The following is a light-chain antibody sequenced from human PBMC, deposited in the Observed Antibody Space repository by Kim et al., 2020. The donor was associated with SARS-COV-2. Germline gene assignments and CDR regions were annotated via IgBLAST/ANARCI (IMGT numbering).Light chain of an antibody. J-gene: IGKJ1*01. CDR3: QQYNNWPQT. V-gene: IGKV3-15*01. CDR1: QSVSSN. CDR2: GAS. Sequence: VSPGERAPLSCRASQSVSSNLAWYQQKPGQAPRLLIYGASTRATGIPARFSGSGSGTEFTLTISSLQSEDFAVYYCQQYNNWPQTFGQGTKVDIK.